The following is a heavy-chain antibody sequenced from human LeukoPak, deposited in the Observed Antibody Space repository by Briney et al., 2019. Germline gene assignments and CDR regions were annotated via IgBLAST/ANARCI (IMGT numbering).Heavy chain of an antibody. V-gene: IGHV3-23*01. CDR1: GFTFSSYA. Sequence: GGSLRLSCAASGFTFSSYAMSWVRQAPGKGLEWVSGISGNGDNTYYADSVKGRFTISRDNSKNTLYLQMDSLRAEDTAIYYCARDDYGDSGPLFDYWGQGALVTVSS. CDR3: ARDDYGDSGPLFDY. J-gene: IGHJ4*02. CDR2: ISGNGDNT. D-gene: IGHD4-17*01.